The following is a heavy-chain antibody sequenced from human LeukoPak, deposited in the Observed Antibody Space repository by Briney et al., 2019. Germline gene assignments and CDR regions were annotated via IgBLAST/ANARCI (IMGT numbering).Heavy chain of an antibody. CDR3: ARDRTMVRGVIAGYYYGMDV. V-gene: IGHV3-66*02. D-gene: IGHD3-10*01. Sequence: GGSLRLSCAASGFTVSSNYMSWVRQAPGKGLEWVSVIYSGGCTYYADSVKGRFTISRDNSKNTLYLQMNSLRAEDTAVYYCARDRTMVRGVIAGYYYGMDVWGQGTTVTVSS. CDR2: IYSGGCT. J-gene: IGHJ6*02. CDR1: GFTVSSNY.